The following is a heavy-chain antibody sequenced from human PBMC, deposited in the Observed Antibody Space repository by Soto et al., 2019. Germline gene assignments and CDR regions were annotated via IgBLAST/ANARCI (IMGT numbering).Heavy chain of an antibody. CDR2: ISYDGSNK. CDR1: GFTFSTYA. J-gene: IGHJ4*02. Sequence: QVQLVESGGGVVQPGRSLRLSCAASGFTFSTYAMHWVRQSPGKGLEWVAVISYDGSNKYYADSVKGRFTISRDHSKNTLYLQMNILRAEDTAVYYCARDKSPYSSGWHNRHFDYWGQGTLVTVSS. CDR3: ARDKSPYSSGWHNRHFDY. D-gene: IGHD6-19*01. V-gene: IGHV3-30-3*01.